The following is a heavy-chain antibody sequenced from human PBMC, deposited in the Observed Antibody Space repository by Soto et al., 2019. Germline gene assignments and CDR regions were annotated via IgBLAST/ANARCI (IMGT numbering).Heavy chain of an antibody. D-gene: IGHD3-3*01. V-gene: IGHV1-18*01. Sequence: ASVKVSCKASGYTFTSYGISWVRQAPGQGLEWMGWISAYNGNTNYAQKLQGRVTMTTDTSTSTAYMELRSLRSDDTAVYYCARDGDYDFWSGSNWFDPWGQGTLGTVSS. CDR3: ARDGDYDFWSGSNWFDP. J-gene: IGHJ5*02. CDR1: GYTFTSYG. CDR2: ISAYNGNT.